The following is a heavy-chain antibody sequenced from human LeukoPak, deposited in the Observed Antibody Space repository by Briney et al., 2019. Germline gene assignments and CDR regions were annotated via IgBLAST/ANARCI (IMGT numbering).Heavy chain of an antibody. CDR2: ISAYNGNT. V-gene: IGHV1-18*01. D-gene: IGHD3-10*01. CDR3: ARDRIPVGEAFDI. CDR1: GYTFTSYG. J-gene: IGHJ3*02. Sequence: GASVKVSCKAFGYTFTSYGISWVRQAHGQGLEWMGWISAYNGNTNYAQKLQGRVTMTTDTSTSTAYMELRSLRSDDTAVYYCARDRIPVGEAFDIWGQGTMVTVSS.